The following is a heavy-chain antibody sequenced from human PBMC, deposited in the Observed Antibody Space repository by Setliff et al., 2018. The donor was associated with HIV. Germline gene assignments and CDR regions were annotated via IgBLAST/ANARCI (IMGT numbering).Heavy chain of an antibody. D-gene: IGHD2-2*01. CDR1: GFTFIGPE. Sequence: PGGSLRLSCAASGFTFIGPEMNWVRQAPGKGLEWVSYYVDSVKGRFTISRDNAKNSLYLQMNSLRAEDTAVYYCARASDPSHRMPPTYHYYYMDVWGKGTTVTVSS. J-gene: IGHJ6*03. V-gene: IGHV3-48*03. CDR3: ARASDPSHRMPPTYHYYYMDV.